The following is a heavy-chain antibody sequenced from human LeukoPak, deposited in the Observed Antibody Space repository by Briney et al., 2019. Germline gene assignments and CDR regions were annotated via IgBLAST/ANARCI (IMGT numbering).Heavy chain of an antibody. CDR2: ISSSSSYT. J-gene: IGHJ4*02. Sequence: PGGSLRLSCAASGFTFSDYYMSWIRQAPGKGLEWVSYISSSSSYTNYAGSVKGRFTISRDNAKNSLYLQMNSLRAEGTAVYYCARGGSSGYDWGTFDYWGQGTLVTASS. D-gene: IGHD5-12*01. V-gene: IGHV3-11*06. CDR3: ARGGSSGYDWGTFDY. CDR1: GFTFSDYY.